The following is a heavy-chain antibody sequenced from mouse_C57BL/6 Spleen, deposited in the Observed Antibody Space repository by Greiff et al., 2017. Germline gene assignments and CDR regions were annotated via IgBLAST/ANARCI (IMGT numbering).Heavy chain of an antibody. V-gene: IGHV1-50*01. Sequence: QVQLKQPGAELVKPGASVKLSCKASGYTFTSYWMQWVKQRPGQGLEWIGEIDPSDSYTNYNQKFKGKATLTVDTSSSTAYMQLSSLTSEDSAVYYCARYSNYDYYAMDYWGQGTSVTVSS. CDR2: IDPSDSYT. J-gene: IGHJ4*01. D-gene: IGHD2-5*01. CDR1: GYTFTSYW. CDR3: ARYSNYDYYAMDY.